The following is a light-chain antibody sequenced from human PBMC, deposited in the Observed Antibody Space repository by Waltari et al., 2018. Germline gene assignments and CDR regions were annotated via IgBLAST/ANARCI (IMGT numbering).Light chain of an antibody. CDR1: QSISSW. V-gene: IGKV1-5*03. CDR2: KAS. CDR3: QQYNSYWYT. Sequence: DIQMTQSPSTLSASVGDRATLTCRASQSISSWLAWYQQKPGKAPKLLIYKASSLESGVPSRFSGSGSGTEFTLTISSLQPDDFATYYCQQYNSYWYTFGQGTKLEIK. J-gene: IGKJ2*01.